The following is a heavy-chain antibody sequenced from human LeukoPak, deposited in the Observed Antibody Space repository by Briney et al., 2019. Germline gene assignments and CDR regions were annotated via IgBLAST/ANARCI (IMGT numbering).Heavy chain of an antibody. D-gene: IGHD3-10*01. CDR2: IYYSGST. V-gene: IGHV4-31*03. CDR3: ARAEISGVGYYYGSGSYYPPNWFDP. J-gene: IGHJ5*02. CDR1: GGSISSGGYY. Sequence: PSETLSLTCTVSGGSISSGGYYWSWIRQHPGKGLEWIGYIYYSGSTYYNPSLKSRVTISVDTSKNQFSLKLSSVTAADTAVYYCARAEISGVGYYYGSGSYYPPNWFDPWGQGTLVTVSS.